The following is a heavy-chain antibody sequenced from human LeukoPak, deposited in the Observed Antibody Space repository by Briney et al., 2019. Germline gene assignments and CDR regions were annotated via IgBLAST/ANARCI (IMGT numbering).Heavy chain of an antibody. CDR1: GGSISSYY. CDR3: ARRSYGDYSFDY. D-gene: IGHD4-17*01. Sequence: KPSETLSLTCTVSGGSISSYYWSWLRQPPGKGLEWIGYIYYSGNAIYNPSLKSRVTISVDTSKNQFSLKLSSVTAADTAVYYCARRSYGDYSFDYWGQRTRVTVSS. CDR2: IYYSGNA. J-gene: IGHJ4*02. V-gene: IGHV4-59*01.